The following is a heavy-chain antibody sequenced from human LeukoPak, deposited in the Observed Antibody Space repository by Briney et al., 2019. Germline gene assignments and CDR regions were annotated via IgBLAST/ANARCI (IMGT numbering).Heavy chain of an antibody. V-gene: IGHV3-21*04. D-gene: IGHD5-18*01. CDR1: GFTFSSYS. J-gene: IGHJ4*02. Sequence: GGSLRLSCAASGFTFSSYSMNWVRQAPGKGLEWVSSISSGSSYIYYADSVKGRFTISRDNSKDTLSLQMNSLRAEDTAVYYCAKDIAQGYTFGSIEQDYWGQGTLVTVSS. CDR2: ISSGSSYI. CDR3: AKDIAQGYTFGSIEQDY.